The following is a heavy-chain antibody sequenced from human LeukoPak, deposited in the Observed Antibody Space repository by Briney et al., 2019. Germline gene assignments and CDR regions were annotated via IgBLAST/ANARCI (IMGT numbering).Heavy chain of an antibody. D-gene: IGHD3-16*01. CDR1: GFTFSSYV. CDR2: ISGGGNT. J-gene: IGHJ4*02. Sequence: GGSLRLSCAASGFTFSSYVMNWVSQAPGKGLEWVSTISGGGNTYYADSVKGRFAISRDNSKNTLYLQINSLRAEDTAVYYCAARGGTAFDYWGQGTLVTVSS. V-gene: IGHV3-23*01. CDR3: AARGGTAFDY.